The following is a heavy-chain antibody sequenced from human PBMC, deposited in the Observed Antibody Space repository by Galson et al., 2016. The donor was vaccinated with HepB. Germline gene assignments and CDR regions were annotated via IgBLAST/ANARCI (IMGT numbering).Heavy chain of an antibody. CDR2: IKSDGTFT. D-gene: IGHD2-15*01. CDR3: ARDWGYRPES. J-gene: IGHJ5*02. Sequence: SLRLSCAASGFAFSSAWMHWVRQSPGKGLAWVSFIKSDGTFTTYADSVKGRFTISRDNAQSTVYLQMNSLRVEDTAVYYCARDWGYRPESWGQGTLVTVSS. V-gene: IGHV3-74*01. CDR1: GFAFSSAW.